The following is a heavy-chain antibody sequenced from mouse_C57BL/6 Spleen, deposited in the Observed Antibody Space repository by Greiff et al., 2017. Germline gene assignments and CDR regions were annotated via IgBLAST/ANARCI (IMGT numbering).Heavy chain of an antibody. CDR3: ARKDYGSRWYFDV. V-gene: IGHV1-50*01. D-gene: IGHD1-1*01. CDR1: GYTFTSYW. J-gene: IGHJ1*03. CDR2: IDPSDSYT. Sequence: QVQLQQSGAELVKPGASVKLSCKASGYTFTSYWMQWVKQRPGQGLEWIGEIDPSDSYTNYNQKFKGKATLTVDTSSSTAYMQLSSLTSEDSAVYYGARKDYGSRWYFDVWGTGTTVTVSS.